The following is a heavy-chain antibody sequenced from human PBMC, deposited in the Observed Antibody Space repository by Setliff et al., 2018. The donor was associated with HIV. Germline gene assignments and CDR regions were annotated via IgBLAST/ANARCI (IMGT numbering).Heavy chain of an antibody. CDR1: GYTFTGYY. V-gene: IGHV1-69*13. D-gene: IGHD6-13*01. CDR3: ARTVSSSWYPFDY. J-gene: IGHJ4*02. CDR2: IIPIFGTA. Sequence: GASVKVSCKASGYTFTGYYMHWVRQAPGQGLEWMGGIIPIFGTANYAQKFQGRVTITADESTSTAYMELSSLTYEDTAVYYCARTVSSSWYPFDYWGQGTLVTVTS.